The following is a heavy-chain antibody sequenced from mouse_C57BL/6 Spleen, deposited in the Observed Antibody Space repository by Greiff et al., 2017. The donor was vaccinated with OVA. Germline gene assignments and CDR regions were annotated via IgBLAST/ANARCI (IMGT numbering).Heavy chain of an antibody. CDR2: FTIGSDAT. Sequence: KQSGAGLVRPGSSVKLSCKASYFAFMASAMHWVKQRPGHGLEWIGSFTIGSDATEYSENFKGKATLTANTSSSTAYMELSSLTSEDSAVYYCARSRHYDAMDYWGQGTSVTVSS. CDR3: ARSRHYDAMDY. J-gene: IGHJ4*01. V-gene: IGHV1-49*01. D-gene: IGHD1-1*02. CDR1: YFAFMASA.